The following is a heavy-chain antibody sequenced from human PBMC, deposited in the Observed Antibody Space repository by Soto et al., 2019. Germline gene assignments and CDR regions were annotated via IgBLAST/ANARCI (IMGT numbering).Heavy chain of an antibody. J-gene: IGHJ3*01. CDR2: LYDFDGS. V-gene: IGHV3-53*01. Sequence: DVQLVESGGGLMQPGESLRLSCAASGLTVSGKKYVAWVRQAPGKGLEWVSDLYDFDGSFYSDSVRGRFTTSSDSSKTTVYLQMNDLRPADTAVYYCATWHEREHAYDVWGQGTTVTVSS. CDR3: ATWHEREHAYDV. D-gene: IGHD1-1*01. CDR1: GLTVSGKKY.